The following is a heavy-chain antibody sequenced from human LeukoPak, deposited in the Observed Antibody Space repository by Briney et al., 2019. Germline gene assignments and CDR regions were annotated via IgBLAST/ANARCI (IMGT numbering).Heavy chain of an antibody. V-gene: IGHV3-23*01. Sequence: GGSLRLSCAASGFTFSSYAMTWVRQAPGKGLEWVSGISGSGGSTYYADSVKGRFTISRDNSKNTLYLQMDSLRAEDTAVYYCARSRAFNSGAFDPWGQGSLVTVSS. CDR3: ARSRAFNSGAFDP. CDR1: GFTFSSYA. CDR2: ISGSGGST. D-gene: IGHD1-26*01. J-gene: IGHJ5*02.